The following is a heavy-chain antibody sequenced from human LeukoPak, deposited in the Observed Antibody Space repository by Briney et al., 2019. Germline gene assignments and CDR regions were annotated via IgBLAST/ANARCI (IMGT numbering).Heavy chain of an antibody. J-gene: IGHJ4*02. Sequence: SQTLSLTCTVSGGSISSSVHYWSWLRQPPGKGLEWIGYIYYSGDTYYNPSLKSRVVISIDTYKNQFSLNLISVTAADTAVYYCGRDRGYTYGLDSWGQGTLVTVSS. CDR2: IYYSGDT. CDR1: GGSISSSVHY. V-gene: IGHV4-30-4*01. D-gene: IGHD5-18*01. CDR3: GRDRGYTYGLDS.